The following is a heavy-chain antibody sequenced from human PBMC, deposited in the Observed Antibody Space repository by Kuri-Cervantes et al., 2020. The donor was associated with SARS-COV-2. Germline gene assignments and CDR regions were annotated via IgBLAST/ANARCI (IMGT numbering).Heavy chain of an antibody. V-gene: IGHV3-30*02. CDR1: GVTFSSYG. CDR2: IRYDGSNK. Sequence: GSRCLSCAASGVTFSSYGMHWVRQAPGKGLEWVAFIRYDGSNKYYADSVTGRFTISRDNSKNTLYLQMNSLRADDTAVYYCAVTTVSTTLFDYWGQGTLVTVSS. CDR3: AVTTVSTTLFDY. J-gene: IGHJ4*02. D-gene: IGHD4-17*01.